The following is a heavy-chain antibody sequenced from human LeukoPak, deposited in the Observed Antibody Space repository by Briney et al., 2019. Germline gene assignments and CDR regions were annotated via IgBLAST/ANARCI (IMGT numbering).Heavy chain of an antibody. J-gene: IGHJ4*02. V-gene: IGHV3-11*04. D-gene: IGHD3-22*01. Sequence: GGSLRLSCAASGFTFSDYYMSWIRQAPGKGLEWVSYISSSGTTIYYADSVKGRFTISRDDAKNSLYLQMNSLRAEDTAVYYCARGSTNYYDSSGYYPAWGQGTLVTVSS. CDR1: GFTFSDYY. CDR2: ISSSGTTI. CDR3: ARGSTNYYDSSGYYPA.